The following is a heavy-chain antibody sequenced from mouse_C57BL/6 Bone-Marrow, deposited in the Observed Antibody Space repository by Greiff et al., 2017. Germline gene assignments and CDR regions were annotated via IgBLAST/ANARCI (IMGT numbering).Heavy chain of an antibody. Sequence: EVQGVESGPELVKPGASVKIPCKASGYTFTDYNMDWVKQSHGKSLEWIGDINPNNGGTIYNQKFKGKATLTVDKSSSTAYMELRSLTSEDTAVYYCARQLRPYPWYLDYWGQGTTLTVSS. V-gene: IGHV1-18*01. D-gene: IGHD3-2*02. CDR1: GYTFTDYN. CDR3: ARQLRPYPWYLDY. CDR2: INPNNGGT. J-gene: IGHJ2*01.